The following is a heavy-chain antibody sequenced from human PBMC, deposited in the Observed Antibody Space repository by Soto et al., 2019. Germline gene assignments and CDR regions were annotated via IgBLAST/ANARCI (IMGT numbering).Heavy chain of an antibody. CDR1: GYTFTSYG. CDR3: ARWGPIRYFDWLHVDY. Sequence: VKVSCKASGYTFTSYGISWVRQAPGQGLEWMGWISAYNGNTNYAQKLQGRVTMTTDTSTSTAYMELRSLRSDDTAVYYCARWGPIRYFDWLHVDYWGQGTLVTVSS. D-gene: IGHD3-9*01. CDR2: ISAYNGNT. V-gene: IGHV1-18*01. J-gene: IGHJ4*02.